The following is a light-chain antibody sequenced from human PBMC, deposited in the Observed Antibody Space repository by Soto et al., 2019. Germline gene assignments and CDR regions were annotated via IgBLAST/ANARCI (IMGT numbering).Light chain of an antibody. J-gene: IGLJ2*01. CDR2: VVF. V-gene: IGLV2-14*01. CDR1: SSDVGGYDY. CDR3: CSYTTTSTYV. Sequence: QSALTQPASVSGSPGQSITISCTGTSSDVGGYDYVSWYQQHPGKVPKLMIFVVFRRPSGISNRFSGSKSGNTASLTISGLQAEDEADYYCCSYTTTSTYVFGGGTKLTVL.